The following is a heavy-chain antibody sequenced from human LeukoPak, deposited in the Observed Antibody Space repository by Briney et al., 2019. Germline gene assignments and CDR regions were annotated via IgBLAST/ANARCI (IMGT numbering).Heavy chain of an antibody. CDR2: TYYRSKWYN. CDR3: ARDGFLEWLLYPTGFDY. CDR1: GDSVSSNSAA. J-gene: IGHJ4*02. V-gene: IGHV6-1*01. Sequence: SQTLSLTCAISGDSVSSNSAAWNWIRQSPSRGLEWLGRTYYRSKWYNDYAVSVKGRITINPDTSKNQFSLQLNSVTPEDTAVYYCARDGFLEWLLYPTGFDYWGQGTLVTVSS. D-gene: IGHD3-3*01.